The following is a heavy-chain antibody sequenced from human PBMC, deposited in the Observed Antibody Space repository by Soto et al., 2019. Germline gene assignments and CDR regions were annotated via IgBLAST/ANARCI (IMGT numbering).Heavy chain of an antibody. CDR2: INHSGST. CDR1: GGSFSGYY. J-gene: IGHJ5*02. Sequence: TSETLSLTCAVYGGSFSGYYCSWIRQPPGKGLEWIGEINHSGSTNYNPSLRSRVTISADRSENKFSLTLKSVTAADTAVYFCARDFEGSAIGPWGQGTSVTVSS. V-gene: IGHV4-34*01. D-gene: IGHD3-9*01. CDR3: ARDFEGSAIGP.